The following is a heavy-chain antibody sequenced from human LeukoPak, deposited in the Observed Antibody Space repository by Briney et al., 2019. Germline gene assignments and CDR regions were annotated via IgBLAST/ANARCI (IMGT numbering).Heavy chain of an antibody. Sequence: GGSLRLSCAASGFTFDDYAMHWVRQAPGKGLEWVSGISWNSGSIGYADSVKGRFTISRDNAKNSLYLQMNSLRAEDMALYYCAKDSGSYISDAFDIWGQGTMVTVSS. J-gene: IGHJ3*02. CDR2: ISWNSGSI. CDR1: GFTFDDYA. D-gene: IGHD1-26*01. V-gene: IGHV3-9*03. CDR3: AKDSGSYISDAFDI.